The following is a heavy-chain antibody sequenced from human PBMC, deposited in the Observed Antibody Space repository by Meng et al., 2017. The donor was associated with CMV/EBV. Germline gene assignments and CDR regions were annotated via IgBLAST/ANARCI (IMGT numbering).Heavy chain of an antibody. CDR2: SNAGNGNT. CDR1: GYTFTSYA. V-gene: IGHV1-3*02. J-gene: IGHJ3*02. Sequence: ASVKVSCKASGYTFTSYAMHWVRQAPGQRLEWMGWSNAGNGNTKYSQEFQGRVTITRDTSASTAYMELSSLRSDDTAVYYCARDLGDLDYWGPDAFDIWGQGTMVTVSS. D-gene: IGHD7-27*01. CDR3: ARDLGDLDYWGPDAFDI.